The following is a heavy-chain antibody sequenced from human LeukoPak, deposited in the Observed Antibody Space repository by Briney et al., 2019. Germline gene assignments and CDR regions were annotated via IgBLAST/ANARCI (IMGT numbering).Heavy chain of an antibody. J-gene: IGHJ4*02. Sequence: SETLSLTCAVSGGSISSHYWSWIRQPPGKGLEWIGYIYYSGSTNYNPSLKSRVTISVDTSKNQFSLKLSSVTAADTAVYYCARGTVTTLHFDYWGQGTLATVSS. CDR3: ARGTVTTLHFDY. D-gene: IGHD4-11*01. CDR2: IYYSGST. V-gene: IGHV4-59*11. CDR1: GGSISSHY.